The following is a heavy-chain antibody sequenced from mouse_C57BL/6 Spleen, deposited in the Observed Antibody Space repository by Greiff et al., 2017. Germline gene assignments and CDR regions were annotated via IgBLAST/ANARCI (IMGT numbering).Heavy chain of an antibody. CDR2: IYPGSGNT. CDR3: ARLTGNYFDY. J-gene: IGHJ2*01. CDR1: GYTFTDYY. V-gene: IGHV1-76*01. Sequence: VQLQQSGAELVRPGASVKLSCKASGYTFTDYYINWVKQRPGQGLEWIARIYPGSGNTYYNEKFKGKATLTAEKSSSTAYMQLSSLTSEDSAVYFCARLTGNYFDYWGQGTTLTVSS.